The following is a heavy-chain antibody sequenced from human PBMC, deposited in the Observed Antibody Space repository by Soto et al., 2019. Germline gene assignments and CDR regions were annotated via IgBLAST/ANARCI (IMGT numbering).Heavy chain of an antibody. J-gene: IGHJ6*03. Sequence: SXTLSLTCAVYAGSFSGYYWSWIVQPPGKGLEWIGEINHSGSTNYNPSLKSRVTISVDTSKNQFSLKLSSVTAADKAVYYCARSYPNTVTRMIYYMDVWGKGTTVTVSS. CDR2: INHSGST. D-gene: IGHD4-17*01. V-gene: IGHV4-34*01. CDR3: ARSYPNTVTRMIYYMDV. CDR1: AGSFSGYY.